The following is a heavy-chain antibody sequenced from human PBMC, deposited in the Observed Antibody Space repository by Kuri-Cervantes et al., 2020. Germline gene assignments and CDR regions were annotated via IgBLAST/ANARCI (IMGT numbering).Heavy chain of an antibody. Sequence: SETLSLTCTVSGGSISSYYWSWIRQPPGKGLEWIGYIYYSGSTNYNPSLKSRVTISVDTSKNQFSLKLSSVTAADTAVYYCAREYYYGSGRLDVWGQGTTVTVSS. J-gene: IGHJ6*02. CDR1: GGSISSYY. D-gene: IGHD3-10*01. CDR2: IYYSGST. CDR3: AREYYYGSGRLDV. V-gene: IGHV4-59*01.